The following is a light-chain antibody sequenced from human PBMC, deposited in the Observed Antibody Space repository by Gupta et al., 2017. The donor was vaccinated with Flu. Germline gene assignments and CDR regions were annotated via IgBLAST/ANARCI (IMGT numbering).Light chain of an antibody. V-gene: IGLV7-46*01. CDR2: DTT. Sequence: GTVTLTCGSSTGAVTSGHYPYWFQQKPGQAHRSLIYDTTNKYAWTPARFSGSLLGDKAALTLSDAQPEDEAEYFCLVAYGDARVFGGGTKLTVL. CDR1: TGAVTSGHY. J-gene: IGLJ2*01. CDR3: LVAYGDARV.